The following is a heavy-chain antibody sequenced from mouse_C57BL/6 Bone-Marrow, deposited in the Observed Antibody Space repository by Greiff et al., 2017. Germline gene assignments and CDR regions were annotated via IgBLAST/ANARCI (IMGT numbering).Heavy chain of an antibody. Sequence: EVKLQESGPGLVKPSQSLSLTCSVTGYSITSGYYWNWIRQFPGNKLEWMGYISYDGSNNYNPSLKNRISITRDTSKNQFFLKLNSVTTEDTATYYCARGVLLRYWYFDVWGTGTTVTVSS. CDR1: GYSITSGYY. D-gene: IGHD1-1*01. CDR3: ARGVLLRYWYFDV. J-gene: IGHJ1*03. CDR2: ISYDGSN. V-gene: IGHV3-6*01.